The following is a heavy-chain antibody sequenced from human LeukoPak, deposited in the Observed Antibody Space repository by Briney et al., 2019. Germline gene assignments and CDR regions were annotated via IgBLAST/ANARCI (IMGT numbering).Heavy chain of an antibody. V-gene: IGHV3-33*01. J-gene: IGHJ4*02. CDR1: GFTFSSYG. CDR2: IWYDGSNK. D-gene: IGHD3-22*01. Sequence: PGGSLRLSCAASGFTFSSYGMHWVRQAPGKGLEWVAVIWYDGSNKYYADSVKGRFTISRDNSKNTLYPQMNSLRAEDTAVYYCARTPDSSGYYYFDYWGQGTLVTVSS. CDR3: ARTPDSSGYYYFDY.